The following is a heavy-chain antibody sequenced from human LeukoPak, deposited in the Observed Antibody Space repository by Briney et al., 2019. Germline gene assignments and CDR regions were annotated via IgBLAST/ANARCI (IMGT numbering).Heavy chain of an antibody. D-gene: IGHD3-10*01. CDR2: INHSGST. V-gene: IGHV4-34*01. CDR1: GGPFICYY. Sequence: PSETLSLTRAVYGGPFICYYWRWIRQPPGKGLEWIGEINHSGSTNYNPSLKSRVTISVDTSKNQFSLKLSSVTAADTAVYYCARVHPYGLGRGDFDYWGQGTLVTVSS. J-gene: IGHJ4*02. CDR3: ARVHPYGLGRGDFDY.